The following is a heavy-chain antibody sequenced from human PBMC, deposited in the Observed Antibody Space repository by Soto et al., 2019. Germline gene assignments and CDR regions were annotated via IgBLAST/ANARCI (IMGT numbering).Heavy chain of an antibody. CDR1: GGSISSYY. V-gene: IGHV4-59*01. CDR3: ARDSDYDSSGYCYPFDY. Sequence: SETLSLTCTVSGGSISSYYWSWIRQPPGKGLEWIGYIYYSGSTNYNPSLKSRVTISVDTSKNQFSLKLSSVTAADTAVYYCARDSDYDSSGYCYPFDYWGQGTLVTVSS. J-gene: IGHJ4*02. D-gene: IGHD3-22*01. CDR2: IYYSGST.